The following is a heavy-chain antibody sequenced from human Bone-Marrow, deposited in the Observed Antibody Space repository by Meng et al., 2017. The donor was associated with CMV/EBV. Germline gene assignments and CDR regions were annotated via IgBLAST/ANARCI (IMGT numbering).Heavy chain of an antibody. J-gene: IGHJ6*02. Sequence: SLKISCAASGFTFDDYAMHWVWQAPGKGLEWVSGISWNSGSIGYADSVKGRFTISRDNAKNSLYLQMNSLRAEDTAVYYCASLYDFWRVGMDVWGQGTTVTVSS. CDR3: ASLYDFWRVGMDV. CDR1: GFTFDDYA. V-gene: IGHV3-9*01. D-gene: IGHD3-3*01. CDR2: ISWNSGSI.